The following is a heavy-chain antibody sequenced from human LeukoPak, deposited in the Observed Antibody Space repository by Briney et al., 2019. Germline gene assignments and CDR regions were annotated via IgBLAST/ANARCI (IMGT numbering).Heavy chain of an antibody. Sequence: GGSLRLSCAASGFTFSSYAMSWVRQAPGKGLEWVSDISGSGGSTYYADSVKGRFTISRDNSKNTLYLQMNSLRAEDTAVDYCARSSITMVRGVTSGFSYWGQGTLVTVSS. D-gene: IGHD3-10*01. CDR3: ARSSITMVRGVTSGFSY. CDR1: GFTFSSYA. J-gene: IGHJ4*02. V-gene: IGHV3-23*01. CDR2: ISGSGGST.